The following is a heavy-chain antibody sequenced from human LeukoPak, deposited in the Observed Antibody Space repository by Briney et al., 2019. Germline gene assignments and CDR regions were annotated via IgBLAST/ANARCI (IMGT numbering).Heavy chain of an antibody. J-gene: IGHJ4*02. CDR1: GYTFTSYD. V-gene: IGHV1-8*01. CDR2: MNPNSGNT. D-gene: IGHD2-2*01. Sequence: ASVKVSCKASGYTFTSYDINWVRQATGQGLEWMGWMNPNSGNTGYAQKFQGRVTRTRNTSISTAYMELSSLRSEDTAVYYCAATLVVPAAIAFDYWGQGTLVTVSS. CDR3: AATLVVPAAIAFDY.